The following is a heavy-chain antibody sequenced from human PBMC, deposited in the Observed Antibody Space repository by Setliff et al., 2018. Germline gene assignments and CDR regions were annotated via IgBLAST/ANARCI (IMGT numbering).Heavy chain of an antibody. CDR3: ARMAGWESAPRSITIFGVVDY. CDR2: ISAYNGNT. V-gene: IGHV1-18*01. Sequence: ASVKVSCKASGYTFTSYGISWVRQAPGQGLEWMGWISAYNGNTNYAQKLQGRVTMTTDTSTSTAYMELRSLRSDDTAVYYCARMAGWESAPRSITIFGVVDYWGQGTLVTVSS. J-gene: IGHJ4*02. CDR1: GYTFTSYG. D-gene: IGHD3-3*01.